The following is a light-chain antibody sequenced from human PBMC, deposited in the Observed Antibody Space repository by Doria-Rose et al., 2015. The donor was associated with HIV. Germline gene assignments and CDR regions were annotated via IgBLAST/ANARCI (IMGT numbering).Light chain of an antibody. J-gene: IGLJ1*01. V-gene: IGLV2-14*03. CDR2: DVS. CDR1: SSDISAYNY. Sequence: GQSITISCTGTSSDISAYNYVSWYQHHPGKAPKLMIYDVSKRPSGVSNRFSGSKFGNTASLTISGLLAEGEADYYCSSYSTNNTPGFGSGTKVTVL. CDR3: SSYSTNNTPG.